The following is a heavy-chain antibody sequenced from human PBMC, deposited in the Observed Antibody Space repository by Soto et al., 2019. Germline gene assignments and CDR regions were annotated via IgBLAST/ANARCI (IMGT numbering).Heavy chain of an antibody. Sequence: PGGSLRPSCAASGFTFSSYGMHWVRQAPGKGLEWVAVISYDGSNKYYADSVKGRFTISGDNSKNTLYLQMNSLRAEDTAVYYCAKVSYYDSSGYWDYWGQGTLVTVSS. CDR1: GFTFSSYG. V-gene: IGHV3-30*18. J-gene: IGHJ4*02. CDR3: AKVSYYDSSGYWDY. D-gene: IGHD3-22*01. CDR2: ISYDGSNK.